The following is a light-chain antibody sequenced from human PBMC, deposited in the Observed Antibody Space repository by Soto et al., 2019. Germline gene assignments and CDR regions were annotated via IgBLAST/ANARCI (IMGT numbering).Light chain of an antibody. CDR3: QQTYSIPHT. J-gene: IGKJ4*01. Sequence: DIQMTQSPPSLSASVGDSITITCRASQSISTYLNWYRQKPGKAPELLIFATSSLQRGVPSRFSGSGSGTDFTLTISSLQPGDFETYYCQQTYSIPHTFGGGTKV. V-gene: IGKV1-39*01. CDR2: ATS. CDR1: QSISTY.